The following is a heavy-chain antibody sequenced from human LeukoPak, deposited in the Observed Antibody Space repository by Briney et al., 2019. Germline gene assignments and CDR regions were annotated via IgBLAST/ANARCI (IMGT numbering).Heavy chain of an antibody. V-gene: IGHV1-69*05. CDR3: VSGAVGHIVVVPAAEYYFDY. D-gene: IGHD2-2*01. J-gene: IGHJ4*02. Sequence: GASVKVSCKTSGYTFTNYAISWVRQAPGQGLEWMGGIIPIFGTANYAQKFQGRVTITTDESTSTAYMELSSLRSEDTAVYYCVSGAVGHIVVVPAAEYYFDYWGQGTLVTVSS. CDR2: IIPIFGTA. CDR1: GYTFTNYA.